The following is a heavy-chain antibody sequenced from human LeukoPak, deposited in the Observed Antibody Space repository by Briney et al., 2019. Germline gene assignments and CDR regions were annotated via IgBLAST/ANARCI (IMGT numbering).Heavy chain of an antibody. Sequence: ASVKVSCKASGYXFTGYYMHWVRQAPGQGLEWMGWINPNSGGTNYAQKFQGRVTMTRDTSISTAYMELSRLRSDDTAVYYCARHPDGSLSLDYWGQGTLVTVSS. CDR1: GYXFTGYY. CDR2: INPNSGGT. J-gene: IGHJ4*02. V-gene: IGHV1-2*02. CDR3: ARHPDGSLSLDY. D-gene: IGHD1-26*01.